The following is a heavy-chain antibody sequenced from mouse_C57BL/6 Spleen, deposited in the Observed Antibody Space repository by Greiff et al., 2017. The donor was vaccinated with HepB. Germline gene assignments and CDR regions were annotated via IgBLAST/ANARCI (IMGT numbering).Heavy chain of an antibody. CDR3: ARSLITTAERF. J-gene: IGHJ3*01. CDR2: IYPSDSET. CDR1: GYTFTSYW. Sequence: QVQLQQPGAELVRPGSSVKLSCKASGYTFTSYWMDWVKQRPGQGLEWIGNIYPSDSETHYNQKFKDKATLTVDKSSRTAYMQLSSLTSEDSAVYYCARSLITTAERFWGQGTLVTVAA. V-gene: IGHV1-61*01. D-gene: IGHD1-1*01.